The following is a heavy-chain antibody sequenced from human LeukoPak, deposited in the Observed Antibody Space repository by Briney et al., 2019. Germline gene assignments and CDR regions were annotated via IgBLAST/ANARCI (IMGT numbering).Heavy chain of an antibody. Sequence: GGSLRLSCAASGFTFDDYAMHWVRQAPGKGLEWVSLISWDGGSTYYADSVKGRFTISRDNSKNSLYLQMNSLRAEDTALYYCAKAVYGGIDDAFDIWGQGTMVTVSS. V-gene: IGHV3-43D*03. CDR2: ISWDGGST. D-gene: IGHD4-23*01. J-gene: IGHJ3*02. CDR1: GFTFDDYA. CDR3: AKAVYGGIDDAFDI.